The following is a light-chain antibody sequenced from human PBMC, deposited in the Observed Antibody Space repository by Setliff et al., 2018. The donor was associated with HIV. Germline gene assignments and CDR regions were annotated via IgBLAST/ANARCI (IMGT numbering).Light chain of an antibody. CDR2: DVR. J-gene: IGLJ1*01. Sequence: QSALTQPASVSGSPGQSITISCTGTSSDVGGYNYVSWYQHFPGRTPKLIIYDVRNRPPGVSSRFSGSKSGNTASLTISGLRAEDEADYYCSSYRSGNTGVFGGGTKVTVL. V-gene: IGLV2-14*03. CDR3: SSYRSGNTGV. CDR1: SSDVGGYNY.